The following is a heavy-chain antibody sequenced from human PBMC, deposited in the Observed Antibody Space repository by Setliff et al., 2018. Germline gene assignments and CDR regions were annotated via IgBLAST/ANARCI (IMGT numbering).Heavy chain of an antibody. CDR3: ARVHYETSTYSPTLFDH. V-gene: IGHV3-7*03. Sequence: AASRFTFSNCWMSWVRQAPGKGLEWVANIKEDGSQRNYVDAVRGRRTISRDNSKNSVFLQMNSLRVEDTAVYYCARVHYETSTYSPTLFDHWGQGALVTVSS. D-gene: IGHD3-22*01. CDR2: IKEDGSQR. CDR1: RFTFSNCW. J-gene: IGHJ4*02.